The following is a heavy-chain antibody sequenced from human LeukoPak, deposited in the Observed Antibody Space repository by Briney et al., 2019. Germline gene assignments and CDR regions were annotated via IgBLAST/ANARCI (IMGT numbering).Heavy chain of an antibody. CDR2: IYHSGST. CDR1: GGSISSSNW. D-gene: IGHD3-10*01. J-gene: IGHJ6*04. CDR3: ARDKGSGSYSYYYYGMDV. V-gene: IGHV4-4*03. Sequence: KPPGTLSLTCAVSGGSISSSNWWSWVRQPPGKGLEWIGEIYHSGSTNYNPSLKSRVTISVDKSKNQFSLKLSSVTAADTAVYYCARDKGSGSYSYYYYGMDVWGKGTTVTVSS.